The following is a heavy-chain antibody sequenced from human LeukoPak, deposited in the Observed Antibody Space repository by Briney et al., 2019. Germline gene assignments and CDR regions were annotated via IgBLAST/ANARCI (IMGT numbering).Heavy chain of an antibody. V-gene: IGHV1-69*13. CDR2: IIPIFGTA. CDR1: GYTFTSYY. Sequence: SVKVSCKASGYTFTSYYMHWVRQAPGQGLEWMGGIIPIFGTANYAQKFQGRVTITADEFTSTAYMELSSLRSEDTAVYYCAKAPPTGYDAFDIWGQGTMVTVSS. D-gene: IGHD3-22*01. CDR3: AKAPPTGYDAFDI. J-gene: IGHJ3*02.